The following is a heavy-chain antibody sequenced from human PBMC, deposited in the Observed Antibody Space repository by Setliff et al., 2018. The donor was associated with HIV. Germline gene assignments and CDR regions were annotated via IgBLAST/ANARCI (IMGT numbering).Heavy chain of an antibody. CDR2: INHSGST. CDR1: GGSFSGYY. Sequence: SETLSLTCAVYGGSFSGYYWSWIRQPPGKGLEWIGEINHSGSTNYNPSLKSRVIMAVDTSKNQFSLKLSSVTAADTAVYYCARTRGYCSGTNCYALRGPDYWGQGTLVTVSS. V-gene: IGHV4-34*01. CDR3: ARTRGYCSGTNCYALRGPDY. J-gene: IGHJ4*02. D-gene: IGHD2-2*01.